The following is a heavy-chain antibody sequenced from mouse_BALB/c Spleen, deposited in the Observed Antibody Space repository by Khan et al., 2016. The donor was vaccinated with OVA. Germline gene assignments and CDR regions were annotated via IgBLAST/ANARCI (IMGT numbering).Heavy chain of an antibody. CDR3: ARHDYGGFTY. V-gene: IGHV1-74*01. D-gene: IGHD2-4*01. Sequence: QVQLQQSGPDLVRPGASVKMSCKASGYTFTNYWIHWVKQRPGQGLEWIGMIDPSNGETILNKTFNDKVTLNVDKSSNTAYMQLSSLTSEDSAVYSCARHDYGGFTYWGQGTLVTVSA. CDR1: GYTFTNYW. J-gene: IGHJ3*01. CDR2: IDPSNGET.